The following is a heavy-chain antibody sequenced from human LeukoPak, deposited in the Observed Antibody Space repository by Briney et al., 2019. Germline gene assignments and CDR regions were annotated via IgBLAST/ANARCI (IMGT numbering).Heavy chain of an antibody. Sequence: PSETLSLTCTVSGGSISSSSYYWGWIRQPPGKGLEWIGSIYHSGNTYYNPSLKSRVTISVDTSKNQFSLKLSSVTAADTAVYYCARSYYYDTSGYYLGALACDYWGQGTLVTVSS. D-gene: IGHD3-22*01. CDR1: GGSISSSSYY. CDR2: IYHSGNT. CDR3: ARSYYYDTSGYYLGALACDY. V-gene: IGHV4-39*07. J-gene: IGHJ4*02.